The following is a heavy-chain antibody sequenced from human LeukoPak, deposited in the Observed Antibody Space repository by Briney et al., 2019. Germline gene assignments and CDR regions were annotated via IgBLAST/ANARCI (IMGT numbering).Heavy chain of an antibody. J-gene: IGHJ6*03. Sequence: SENLSLTGAVNGGYFSGYYWGSIRHRPRKWLEGGREINLRGSTNCNAALKSRVTISVGTSKNQFSLKLSSVTAADTAVYYCARAFTTLGRRVVSYYYYMDVWGKGTTVSVCS. V-gene: IGHV4-34*01. CDR2: INLRGST. CDR3: ARAFTTLGRRVVSYYYYMDV. D-gene: IGHD3-3*01. CDR1: GGYFSGYY.